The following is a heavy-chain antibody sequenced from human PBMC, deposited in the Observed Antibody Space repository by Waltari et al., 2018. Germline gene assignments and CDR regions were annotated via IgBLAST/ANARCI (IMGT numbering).Heavy chain of an antibody. CDR2: ISSSAINI. CDR1: GFTFSSYE. Sequence: EVLLVESGGGLVQPGGSLRLSCAASGFTFSSYEMNWVRQAPGKGLEWVSYISSSAINIYYADSGKGRFTISRDDAKNSLYLQMHSLRAEDTAVYYGATTPRTWNFYYYGMDVWGQGTTVTVSS. V-gene: IGHV3-48*03. CDR3: ATTPRTWNFYYYGMDV. J-gene: IGHJ6*02.